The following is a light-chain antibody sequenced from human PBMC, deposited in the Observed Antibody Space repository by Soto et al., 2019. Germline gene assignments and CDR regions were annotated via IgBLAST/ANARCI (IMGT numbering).Light chain of an antibody. CDR1: QSVSSSY. CDR3: QQYGFVGPWT. J-gene: IGKJ1*01. Sequence: VSALSVGTVSLPPTERATLSCRASQSVSSSYLTWYQQKPGQAPRLLIYGASGRATGIPDRFSGSGSGTDFTLTISRLEPEDFAVYYCQQYGFVGPWTSGQGGKVDI. V-gene: IGKV3-20*01. CDR2: GAS.